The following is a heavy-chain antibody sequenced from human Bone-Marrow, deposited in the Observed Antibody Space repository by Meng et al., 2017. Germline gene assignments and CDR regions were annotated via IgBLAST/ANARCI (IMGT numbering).Heavy chain of an antibody. J-gene: IGHJ4*02. V-gene: IGHV4-4*02. D-gene: IGHD4-11*01. CDR1: GGSISSSNW. CDR3: ARGPTTMAHDFDY. CDR2: INHSGST. Sequence: QGQLQEPGPGPVKPSGTLSLTCAVSGGSISSSNWWSWVRQPPGKGLEWIGEINHSGSTNYNPSLESRATISVDTSQNNLSLKLSSVTAADSAVYYCARGPTTMAHDFDYWGQGTLVTVSS.